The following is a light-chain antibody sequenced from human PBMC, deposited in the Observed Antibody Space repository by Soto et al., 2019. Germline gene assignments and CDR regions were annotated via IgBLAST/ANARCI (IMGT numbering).Light chain of an antibody. J-gene: IGLJ2*01. V-gene: IGLV2-8*01. Sequence: QSVLTQPPSASGSPGQSVTISCTGTSSDVGGYNYVSWHQQHPGKAPKLLIYEVSKRPSGVPDRFSGSKSGNTASLTVSGLQAEDEADYYCRSYAGSDNLGVFGGGTKLTVL. CDR3: RSYAGSDNLGV. CDR1: SSDVGGYNY. CDR2: EVS.